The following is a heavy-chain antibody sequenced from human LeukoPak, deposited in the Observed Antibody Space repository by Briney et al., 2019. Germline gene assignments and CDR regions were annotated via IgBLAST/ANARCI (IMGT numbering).Heavy chain of an antibody. Sequence: GESLKISCKGSGYSFTSYWIGWVRQMPGKGLEWLGIIYPGDSDTRYSPSFQGQVTISADKSISTAYLQWSSLKASDTAMYYCARHVPGSDDAFDIWGQGTMVTVSS. J-gene: IGHJ3*02. CDR1: GYSFTSYW. CDR2: IYPGDSDT. CDR3: ARHVPGSDDAFDI. V-gene: IGHV5-51*01. D-gene: IGHD3-10*01.